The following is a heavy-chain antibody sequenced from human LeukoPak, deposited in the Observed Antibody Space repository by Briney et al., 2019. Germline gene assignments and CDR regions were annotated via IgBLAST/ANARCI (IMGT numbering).Heavy chain of an antibody. V-gene: IGHV3-66*02. D-gene: IGHD2-2*01. Sequence: GGSLRLSCAASGFTVSSNYMSWVRQAPGKGLEWVSVIYSGGSTYYADSVEGRFTISRDNSKNTLYLQMNSLRAEDTAVYYCARYCSSTRGDYYYMDVWGKGTTVTVSS. J-gene: IGHJ6*03. CDR1: GFTVSSNY. CDR3: ARYCSSTRGDYYYMDV. CDR2: IYSGGST.